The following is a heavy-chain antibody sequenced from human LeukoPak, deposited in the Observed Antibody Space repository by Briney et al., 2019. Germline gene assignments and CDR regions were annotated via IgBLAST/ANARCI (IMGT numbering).Heavy chain of an antibody. CDR1: GFTFSDYY. CDR2: ISSSGSTI. D-gene: IGHD6-19*01. Sequence: GGSLRLSCAASGFTFSDYYMSWIRQAPGKGLEWDSYISSSGSTIYYADSVKGRFTISRDNAKNSLYLQMNSLRAEDTAVYYCARASTEEQWLVRYFDYWGQGTLVTVSS. CDR3: ARASTEEQWLVRYFDY. J-gene: IGHJ4*02. V-gene: IGHV3-11*04.